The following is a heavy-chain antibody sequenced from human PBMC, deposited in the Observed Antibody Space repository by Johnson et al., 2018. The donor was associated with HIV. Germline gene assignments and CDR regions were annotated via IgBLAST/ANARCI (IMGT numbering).Heavy chain of an antibody. D-gene: IGHD1-26*01. CDR1: GFSFSSYG. J-gene: IGHJ3*02. CDR2: TQYDGSNK. Sequence: QVQLVESGGGVVQPGGSLRLSCVASGFSFSSYGIHWVRQAPGKGLEWVAFTQYDGSNKYYADSVKGRFTISRDNSKNTLYLQMNSLRLEDTAVYYCAKDRGSPGIPAAFDIWGQGTMVTVSS. V-gene: IGHV3-30*02. CDR3: AKDRGSPGIPAAFDI.